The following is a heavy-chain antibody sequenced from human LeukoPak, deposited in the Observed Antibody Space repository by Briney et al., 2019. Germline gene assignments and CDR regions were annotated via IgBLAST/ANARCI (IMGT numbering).Heavy chain of an antibody. CDR3: AKIAAAGPAVALDY. J-gene: IGHJ4*02. CDR2: ISGSGGST. Sequence: PGGSLRLSCAASGFTFSSYAMSWVRQAPGKGLEWVSAISGSGGSTYYADSVKGRFTISGDNSKNTLYLQMNSLRAEDTAVYYCAKIAAAGPAVALDYWGQGTLVTVSS. CDR1: GFTFSSYA. V-gene: IGHV3-23*01. D-gene: IGHD6-13*01.